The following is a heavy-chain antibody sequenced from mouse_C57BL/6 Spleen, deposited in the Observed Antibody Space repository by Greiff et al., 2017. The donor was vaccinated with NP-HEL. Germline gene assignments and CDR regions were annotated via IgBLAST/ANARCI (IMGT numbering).Heavy chain of an antibody. CDR2: ISYDGSN. J-gene: IGHJ3*01. V-gene: IGHV3-6*01. CDR1: GYSITSGYY. D-gene: IGHD4-1*01. Sequence: ESGPGLVKPSQSLSLTCSVTGYSITSGYYWNWIRQFPGNKLEWMGYISYDGSNNYNPSLKNRISITRDTSKNQFFLKLNSVTTEDTATYYCARVWDSAWFAYWGQGTLVTVSA. CDR3: ARVWDSAWFAY.